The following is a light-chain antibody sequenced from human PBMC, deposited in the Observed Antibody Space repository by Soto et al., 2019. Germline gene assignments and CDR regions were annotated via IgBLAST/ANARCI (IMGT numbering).Light chain of an antibody. Sequence: NFMLTQPHSVSESPGKTVTISCTRSSGSIANNYVQWYQQRPGSAPTTVIYENKLRPSGGPGRFSGSTDGSSNSASLTISVLQADDEADYYCQSFDADFVIFGGGTKLTVL. CDR1: SGSIANNY. J-gene: IGLJ2*01. CDR3: QSFDADFVI. CDR2: ENK. V-gene: IGLV6-57*04.